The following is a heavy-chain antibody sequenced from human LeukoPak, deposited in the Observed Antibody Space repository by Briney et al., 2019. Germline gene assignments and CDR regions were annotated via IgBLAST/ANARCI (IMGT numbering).Heavy chain of an antibody. V-gene: IGHV3-7*01. CDR3: ARDDGSGWYYFEY. J-gene: IGHJ4*02. D-gene: IGHD6-19*01. CDR2: INQGGSEK. CDR1: GFTFSNYW. Sequence: PGGSLRLSCATSGFTFSNYWMSWVRQAPGKGLEWVANINQGGSEKNYVVSVKGRFTISRDNAKNSLSLQMNSLRADDTAVYYCARDDGSGWYYFEYLGQGTLVTVSS.